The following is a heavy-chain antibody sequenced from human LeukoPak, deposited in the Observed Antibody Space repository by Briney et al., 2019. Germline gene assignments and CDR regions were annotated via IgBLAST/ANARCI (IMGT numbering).Heavy chain of an antibody. CDR1: GFTFSNYG. D-gene: IGHD5-12*01. Sequence: GGSLRLSCAASGFTFSNYGMHWVRQAPGKGLEWVAVIWYDGSNKNYADSVKGRFTIYRDNQKQMLYLQMNTLRDADTAVYHCARSATSQAFDYWVQGTLVTVSS. J-gene: IGHJ4*02. V-gene: IGHV3-33*01. CDR2: IWYDGSNK. CDR3: ARSATSQAFDY.